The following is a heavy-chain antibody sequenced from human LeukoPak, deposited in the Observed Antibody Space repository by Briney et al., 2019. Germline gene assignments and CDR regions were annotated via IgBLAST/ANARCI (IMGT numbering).Heavy chain of an antibody. J-gene: IGHJ5*02. V-gene: IGHV4-39*07. CDR1: GGSISSSSYY. CDR2: IYYSGST. D-gene: IGHD3-10*01. Sequence: SETLSLTCTVSGGSISSSSYYWGWIRQPPGKGLEWIGSIYYSGSTYYNPSLKSRVTISVDTSKNQFSLKLSSVTAADTAIYYCARGGYYGSENDFRFDPWGQGTLVTVSS. CDR3: ARGGYYGSENDFRFDP.